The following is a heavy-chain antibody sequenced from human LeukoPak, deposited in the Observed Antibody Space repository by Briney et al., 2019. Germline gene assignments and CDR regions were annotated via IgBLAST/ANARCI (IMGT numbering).Heavy chain of an antibody. D-gene: IGHD3-16*02. CDR1: GFTFSSYG. J-gene: IGHJ6*03. CDR3: AKDARDDYVWGSYPLNYYYYMDV. CDR2: IRYDGSNK. Sequence: GGSLRLSCAASGFTFSSYGMHWVRQAPGKGLEWVAFIRYDGSNKYYADSVKGRFTISRDNSKNTLYLQMNSLRAEDTAVYYCAKDARDDYVWGSYPLNYYYYMDVWGKGTTVTISS. V-gene: IGHV3-30*02.